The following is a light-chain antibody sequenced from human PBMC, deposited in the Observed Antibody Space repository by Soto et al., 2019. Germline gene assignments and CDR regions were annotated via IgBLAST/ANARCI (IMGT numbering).Light chain of an antibody. CDR2: GAS. CDR3: QQYGSSLIT. Sequence: EVVLTQSPGTLSLSPGGRATLSCRASQSVSRRLAWYQQRPGQSPRLLISGASMRASGVPVRFIGSGSGTDFTLTITRLEPEGFAVYYCQQYGSSLITFGQGTRLEIK. V-gene: IGKV3-20*01. J-gene: IGKJ5*01. CDR1: QSVSRR.